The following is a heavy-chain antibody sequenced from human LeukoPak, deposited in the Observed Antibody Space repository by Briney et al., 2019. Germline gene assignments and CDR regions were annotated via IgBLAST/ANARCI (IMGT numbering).Heavy chain of an antibody. Sequence: SETLSLTCAVYGGSFSGYYWSWIRQPPGKGLEWIGEINHSGSTNYNPSLKSRVTISVDTSKNQFSLKLSSVTAADTAAYYCARLSSGWYSYGEYFQHWDQGTLVTVSS. J-gene: IGHJ1*01. CDR3: ARLSSGWYSYGEYFQH. CDR1: GGSFSGYY. V-gene: IGHV4-34*01. D-gene: IGHD6-19*01. CDR2: INHSGST.